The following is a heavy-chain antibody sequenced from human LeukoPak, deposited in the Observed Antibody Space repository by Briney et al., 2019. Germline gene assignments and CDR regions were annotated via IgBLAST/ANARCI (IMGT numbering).Heavy chain of an antibody. Sequence: GGSLRLSCAASGFTFSDYHMTWIRQAPGKGLEWISYISNTGRTTYYADSVKGRFTISRDDAKNSLFLEMNSLRAEDTAVYYCARDGSPLRFYERDVWGKGTTVIVSS. V-gene: IGHV3-11*04. CDR1: GFTFSDYH. CDR3: ARDGSPLRFYERDV. CDR2: ISNTGRTT. J-gene: IGHJ6*04. D-gene: IGHD5/OR15-5a*01.